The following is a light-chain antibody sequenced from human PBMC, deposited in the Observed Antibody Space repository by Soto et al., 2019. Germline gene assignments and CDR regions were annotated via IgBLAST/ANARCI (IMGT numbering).Light chain of an antibody. CDR2: AAS. V-gene: IGKV1-16*01. Sequence: DIQMTQSPSSLSVSVGDRVTITCRASQDIGSSLGWFQQKPGKAPKSLLYAASTFEVGVPSRFSSSGTGTDFILTISSLTPEDFATYYCQQYNSYPRTFGQGTKVEIK. CDR3: QQYNSYPRT. J-gene: IGKJ1*01. CDR1: QDIGSS.